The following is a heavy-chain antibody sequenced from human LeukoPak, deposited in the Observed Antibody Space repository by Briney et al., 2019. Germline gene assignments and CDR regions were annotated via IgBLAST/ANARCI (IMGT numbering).Heavy chain of an antibody. CDR2: ISYDGSNK. V-gene: IGHV3-30*04. CDR1: GFTFSSYA. Sequence: GGSLRLSCAASGFTFSSYAMHWVRQAPGKGLEWVAVISYDGSNKYYADSVKGRFTISRDNSKNTLYLQMNSLRAEDTAVYYCARDNEGSGSYVFGMDVWGQGTTVTVSS. J-gene: IGHJ6*02. D-gene: IGHD3-10*01. CDR3: ARDNEGSGSYVFGMDV.